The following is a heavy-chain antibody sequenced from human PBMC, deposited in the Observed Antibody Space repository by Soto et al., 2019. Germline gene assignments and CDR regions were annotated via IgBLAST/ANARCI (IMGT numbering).Heavy chain of an antibody. CDR2: IYGSGGT. D-gene: IGHD3-16*01. V-gene: IGHV4-4*07. Sequence: QVQLQESGPGLVKASETLSLTCTVSGASMFSYYWSWIRQPAGKGLEWIARIYGSGGTNYNPSLKSRVTMSLDTSKNKFSLRLTSVTAADTAVYYCAREGASSYASRHFDNWGPGTLVTVSS. CDR1: GASMFSYY. CDR3: AREGASSYASRHFDN. J-gene: IGHJ4*02.